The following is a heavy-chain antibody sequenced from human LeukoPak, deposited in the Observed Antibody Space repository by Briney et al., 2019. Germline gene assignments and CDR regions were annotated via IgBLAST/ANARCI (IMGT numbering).Heavy chain of an antibody. J-gene: IGHJ6*04. D-gene: IGHD3-10*01. CDR2: ISSSSSYI. CDR3: ARVGYYGSGSYLANV. CDR1: GFTFNSYS. V-gene: IGHV3-21*01. Sequence: GGSLRLSCAASGFTFNSYSMNWVRQAPGKGLEWVSSISSSSSYIYYADSVKGRFTISRDSAKNSLYLQMNSLRAEDTAVYYCARVGYYGSGSYLANVWGKGTTVTVSS.